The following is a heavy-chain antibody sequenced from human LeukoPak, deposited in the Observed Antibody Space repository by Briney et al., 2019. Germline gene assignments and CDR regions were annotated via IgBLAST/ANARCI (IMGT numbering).Heavy chain of an antibody. V-gene: IGHV3-7*01. CDR3: ARLEAVAGTDFDY. D-gene: IGHD6-19*01. CDR2: IKQDGSEK. Sequence: GGSLRLSCAASGFTLSSYWMSWVRQAPGKGLEWVANIKQDGSEKYYVDSVKGRFTISRDNDKNSLYLQMNSLRAEDTAVYYCARLEAVAGTDFDYWGQGTLVTVSS. CDR1: GFTLSSYW. J-gene: IGHJ4*02.